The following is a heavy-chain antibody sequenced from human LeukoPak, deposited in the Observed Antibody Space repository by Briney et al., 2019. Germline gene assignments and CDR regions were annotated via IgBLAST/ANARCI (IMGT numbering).Heavy chain of an antibody. J-gene: IGHJ4*02. CDR2: INSDGSSI. CDR3: AREGRVSGYDFDC. Sequence: GGSLRLSCAASGFTFSSYWLHWVRQAPGKGLVWVSRINSDGSSITYADSVKGRFTISRDNAKNTLYLQMNSLRVEDTAVYYCAREGRVSGYDFDCWGQGTLVTVSS. D-gene: IGHD5-12*01. CDR1: GFTFSSYW. V-gene: IGHV3-74*03.